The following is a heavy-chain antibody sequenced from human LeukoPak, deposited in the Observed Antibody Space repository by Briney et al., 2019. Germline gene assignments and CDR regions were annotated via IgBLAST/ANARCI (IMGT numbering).Heavy chain of an antibody. CDR1: GASITSYF. V-gene: IGHV4-4*07. Sequence: SETLSLTCTVSGASITSYFWHWIRHPAGKGLEWIGRVSSSGTTNYDPSLTSRVTMSMDTSKNQFSLKLSSVTAADTAVYYCARERESSGYIYWGQGTLVTVSS. D-gene: IGHD3-22*01. CDR3: ARERESSGYIY. J-gene: IGHJ4*02. CDR2: VSSSGTT.